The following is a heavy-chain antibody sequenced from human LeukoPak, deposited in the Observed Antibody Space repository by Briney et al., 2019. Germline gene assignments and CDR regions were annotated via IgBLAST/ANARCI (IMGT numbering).Heavy chain of an antibody. J-gene: IGHJ3*02. D-gene: IGHD2-15*01. CDR2: ISGSGNDA. Sequence: GGSLRLSCAASIFTLSTYALSWVRQAPGKGLEWVSVISGSGNDAHYADSVKGRFTLSRDNSKNLLYLQMNSLRADDTAVYYCAKDLFRRSPVAVDVFDIWGQGTMVTVSS. CDR1: IFTLSTYA. V-gene: IGHV3-23*01. CDR3: AKDLFRRSPVAVDVFDI.